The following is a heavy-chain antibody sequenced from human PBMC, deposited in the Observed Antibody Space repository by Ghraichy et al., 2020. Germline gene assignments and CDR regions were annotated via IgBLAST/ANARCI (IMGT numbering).Heavy chain of an antibody. D-gene: IGHD3-3*01. CDR1: GFTFDNYA. CDR3: AKARNYDFWSNYMSYYHYGMDV. V-gene: IGHV3-23*01. J-gene: IGHJ6*02. CDR2: ISSSGGTR. Sequence: GESLNISCVASGFTFDNYAMSWVRQAPGTGLQWVSTISSSGGTRYYADSVEGRFTISRDPSKNTLYLQMDTLRAEDTAVYYCAKARNYDFWSNYMSYYHYGMDVWGQGTTVTVSS.